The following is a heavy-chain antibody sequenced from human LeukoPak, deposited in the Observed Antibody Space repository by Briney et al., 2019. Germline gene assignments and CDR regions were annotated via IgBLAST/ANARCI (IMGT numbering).Heavy chain of an antibody. J-gene: IGHJ4*02. CDR3: ATDQLYSTGVYYFDY. Sequence: PGGSLRLSCAASGFTFSSYAMTWGRQAPGKGLEWVSTISGSGSNTYYADSVKGRFTISRDSSKNTLYLQMNSLRADDTAVYYCATDQLYSTGVYYFDYWGQGTLVTVSS. V-gene: IGHV3-23*01. CDR2: ISGSGSNT. D-gene: IGHD2-8*02. CDR1: GFTFSSYA.